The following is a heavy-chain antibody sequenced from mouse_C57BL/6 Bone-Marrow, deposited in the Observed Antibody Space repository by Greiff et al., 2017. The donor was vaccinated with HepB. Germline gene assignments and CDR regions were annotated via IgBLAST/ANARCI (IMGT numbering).Heavy chain of an antibody. J-gene: IGHJ2*01. Sequence: EVHLVESGGGLVKPGGSLKLSCAASGFTFSDYGMHWVRQAPEKGLEWVAYISSGSSTIYYADTVKGRFTISRDNAKNTLFLQMTSLRSEDTAMYYCARGGNWDFDYWGQGTTLTVSS. CDR1: GFTFSDYG. V-gene: IGHV5-17*01. D-gene: IGHD4-1*01. CDR3: ARGGNWDFDY. CDR2: ISSGSSTI.